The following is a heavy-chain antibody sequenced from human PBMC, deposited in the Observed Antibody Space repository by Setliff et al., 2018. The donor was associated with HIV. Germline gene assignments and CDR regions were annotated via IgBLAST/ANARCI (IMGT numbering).Heavy chain of an antibody. V-gene: IGHV4-34*01. CDR2: INHSGST. CDR1: GGSLSGHY. CDR3: ARLGDYDTSFDY. Sequence: SETLSLTCAVYGGSLSGHYWSWIRQPPGKGLEWIGEINHSGSTAYNPSLKSRVTIKVDSFHNQFSLTLSSVTAADTAVYYCARLGDYDTSFDYWGQGTLVT. J-gene: IGHJ4*02. D-gene: IGHD3-22*01.